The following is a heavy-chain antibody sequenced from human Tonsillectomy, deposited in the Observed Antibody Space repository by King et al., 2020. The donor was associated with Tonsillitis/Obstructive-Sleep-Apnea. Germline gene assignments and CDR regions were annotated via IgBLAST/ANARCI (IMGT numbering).Heavy chain of an antibody. V-gene: IGHV3-23*04. CDR1: GFTFSSYA. Sequence: DVQLVESGGGLVQPGGSLRLSCAASGFTFSSYAMSWVRQAPGKGLEWVSGISGSGGSTYSADSVKGRFTISRDNSKHTLYLQMNSLRAEDTAVYYCAKPPLDTNAWDYYYYMDVWGKGTTVTVSS. CDR2: ISGSGGST. D-gene: IGHD5-18*01. CDR3: AKPPLDTNAWDYYYYMDV. J-gene: IGHJ6*03.